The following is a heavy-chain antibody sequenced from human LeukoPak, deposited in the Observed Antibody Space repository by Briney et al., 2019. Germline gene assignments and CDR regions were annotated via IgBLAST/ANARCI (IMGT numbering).Heavy chain of an antibody. CDR1: GFTFSSYG. CDR2: ISYDGSNK. CDR3: AKGSNSARPYYFDY. Sequence: PGGSLRLSCAASGFTFSSYGMHWVRQAPGKGLEWVAVISYDGSNKYYADSVKGRFTISRDNSKNTLYLEMNSLRAEDTALYYCAKGSNSARPYYFDYWGQGILVTVSS. V-gene: IGHV3-30*18. J-gene: IGHJ4*02. D-gene: IGHD1-26*01.